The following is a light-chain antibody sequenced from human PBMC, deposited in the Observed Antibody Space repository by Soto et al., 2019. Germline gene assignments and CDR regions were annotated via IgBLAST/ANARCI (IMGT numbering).Light chain of an antibody. CDR2: EVS. Sequence: QSALTQPASVSGSPGQSITISCSGTSSDVGVYKYVSWYQQYPGKVPKLMIYEVSNRPSGISNRFSGSKSGNTAYLTISGLPDEDEADYYCTSYTSSSTVVFGGGTKLTVL. CDR1: SSDVGVYKY. V-gene: IGLV2-14*01. J-gene: IGLJ2*01. CDR3: TSYTSSSTVV.